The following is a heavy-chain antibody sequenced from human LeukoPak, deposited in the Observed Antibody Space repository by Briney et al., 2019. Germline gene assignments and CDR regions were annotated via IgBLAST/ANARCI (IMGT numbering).Heavy chain of an antibody. CDR2: ISAYNGNT. D-gene: IGHD3-16*01. CDR1: GYTFTSYG. Sequence: ASVKVSCKASGYTFTSYGISWVRQAPGQGLEWMGWISAYNGNTNYAQTLQGRVTMTTDTSTSTAYMELRSLRSDDTAVSYCAMDLADDGLGGIYYDWGYMAGFDYWGQGNLVTVSS. CDR3: AMDLADDGLGGIYYDWGYMAGFDY. V-gene: IGHV1-18*01. J-gene: IGHJ4*02.